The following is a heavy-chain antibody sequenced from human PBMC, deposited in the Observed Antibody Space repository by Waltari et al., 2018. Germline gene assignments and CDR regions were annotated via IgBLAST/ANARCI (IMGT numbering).Heavy chain of an antibody. CDR3: ARASSSNAFDI. V-gene: IGHV4-39*07. D-gene: IGHD6-6*01. CDR1: VSSIHSSSSY. CDR2: IYYSVST. J-gene: IGHJ3*02. Sequence: QLQLPESGPGLVKPSETLTLPSTVSVSSIHSSSSYWGWIRQPHGKGLEWIGGIYYSVSTYYNPSLKSRVNISVDTSKNQFSLKLSSVTAADTAVYYCARASSSNAFDIWGQGTMVTFSS.